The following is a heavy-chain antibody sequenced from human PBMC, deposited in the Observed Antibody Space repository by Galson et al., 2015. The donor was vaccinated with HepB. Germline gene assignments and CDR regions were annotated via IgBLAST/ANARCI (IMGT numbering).Heavy chain of an antibody. CDR3: ARGGPWGKIEKFDP. J-gene: IGHJ5*02. D-gene: IGHD3-16*01. Sequence: SVKVSCKASGGTFSSYAISWVRQAPGQGLEWMGGIIPIFGTANYAQKFQGRVTITADESTSTAYMELSSLRSEDTAVYYCARGGPWGKIEKFDPWGQGTLVTVSS. CDR1: GGTFSSYA. CDR2: IIPIFGTA. V-gene: IGHV1-69*13.